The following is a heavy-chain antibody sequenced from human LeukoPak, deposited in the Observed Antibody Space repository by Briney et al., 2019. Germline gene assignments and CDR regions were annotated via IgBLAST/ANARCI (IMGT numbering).Heavy chain of an antibody. D-gene: IGHD5-12*01. CDR2: ISSSSSYI. Sequence: GGSLRLSCAVSGITLSNYGMSWVRQAPGKGLEWFSSISSSSSYIYYADSVKGRFTISRDNANNSLYLQMNSLRAEDTAVYYCARVGIKTGGYSGYDLAYWGQGTLVTVYS. CDR3: ARVGIKTGGYSGYDLAY. CDR1: GITLSNYG. J-gene: IGHJ4*02. V-gene: IGHV3-21*01.